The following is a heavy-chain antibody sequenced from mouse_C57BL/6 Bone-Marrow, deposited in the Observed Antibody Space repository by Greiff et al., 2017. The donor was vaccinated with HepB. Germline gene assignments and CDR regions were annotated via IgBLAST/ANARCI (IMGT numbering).Heavy chain of an antibody. CDR1: GYTFTSYW. J-gene: IGHJ1*03. V-gene: IGHV1-5*01. Sequence: EVQLQQSGTVLARPGASVKMSCKTSGYTFTSYWMHWVNQRPGQGLEWIGAIYPGNSDTSYNQKFKGKAKLTAVTSASTAYMELSSLTNEDSAVYYCHYYGSSYWYFDVWGTGTTVTVSS. D-gene: IGHD1-1*01. CDR2: IYPGNSDT. CDR3: HYYGSSYWYFDV.